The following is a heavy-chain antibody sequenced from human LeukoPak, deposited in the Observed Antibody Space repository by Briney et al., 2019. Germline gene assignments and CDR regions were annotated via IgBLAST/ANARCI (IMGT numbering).Heavy chain of an antibody. CDR2: TSSSSSYI. V-gene: IGHV3-21*01. CDR1: GFTFSSYS. D-gene: IGHD4-17*01. CDR3: ASLDYGDYKEFGAFDI. J-gene: IGHJ3*02. Sequence: GGSLRLSCAASGFTFSSYSMNWVRQAPGKGLEWVSSTSSSSSYIYYADSVKGRFTISRDNAKNSLYLQMNSLRAEDTAVYYCASLDYGDYKEFGAFDIWGQGTRVTVSS.